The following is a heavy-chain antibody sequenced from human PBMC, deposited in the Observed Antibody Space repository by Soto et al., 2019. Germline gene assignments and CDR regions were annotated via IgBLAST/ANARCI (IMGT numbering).Heavy chain of an antibody. CDR3: ARGPEGEGYDSSGSGMDV. CDR2: INPSGGST. V-gene: IGHV1-46*01. J-gene: IGHJ6*02. D-gene: IGHD3-22*01. Sequence: GASVKVSCKASGYTFTSYYMHWVRQAPGQGLEWMGIINPSGGSTSYAQKFQGRVTMTRDTSTSTVYMELSSLRSEDTAVYYCARGPEGEGYDSSGSGMDVWGQGTTVTVSS. CDR1: GYTFTSYY.